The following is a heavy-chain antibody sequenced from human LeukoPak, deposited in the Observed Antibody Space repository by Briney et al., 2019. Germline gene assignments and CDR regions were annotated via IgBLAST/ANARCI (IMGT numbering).Heavy chain of an antibody. V-gene: IGHV1-18*01. D-gene: IGHD3-10*01. J-gene: IGHJ5*02. Sequence: ASVKVSCKASGYTFTSYGISWVRQAPGQGLEWMGWISAYNGNTNYAQKLQGRVTMITDTSTSTAYMELRSLRSDDTAVYYCARVLWFGVPRNWFDPWGQGTLVTVSS. CDR2: ISAYNGNT. CDR1: GYTFTSYG. CDR3: ARVLWFGVPRNWFDP.